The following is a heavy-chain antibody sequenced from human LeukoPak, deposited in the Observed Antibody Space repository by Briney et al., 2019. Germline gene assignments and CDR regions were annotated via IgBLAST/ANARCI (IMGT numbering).Heavy chain of an antibody. CDR3: ARVPRYDYVWGSYRSNWFDP. Sequence: PSETLSLTCAVYGGSLSGYYWSWIRQPPGKGLEWIGEINHSGSTNYNPSLKSRVTISVDTSKNQFSLKLSSVTAADTAVYYCARVPRYDYVWGSYRSNWFDPWGQGTLVTVSS. V-gene: IGHV4-34*01. CDR2: INHSGST. CDR1: GGSLSGYY. J-gene: IGHJ5*02. D-gene: IGHD3-16*02.